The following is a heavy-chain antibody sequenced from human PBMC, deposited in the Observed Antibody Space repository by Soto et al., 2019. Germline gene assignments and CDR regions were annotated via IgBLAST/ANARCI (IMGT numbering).Heavy chain of an antibody. D-gene: IGHD4-17*01. V-gene: IGHV4-30-4*01. J-gene: IGHJ5*02. CDR3: ARDYGGNSVVDWFDP. CDR2: IYYSGST. CDR1: GGSISSGDYY. Sequence: SETLSLTCTVSGGSISSGDYYWSWIRQPPGKGLEWIGYIYYSGSTYYNPSLKSRVTISVDTSKNQFSLKLSSVTAADTAVYYCARDYGGNSVVDWFDPWGQGTLVTVSS.